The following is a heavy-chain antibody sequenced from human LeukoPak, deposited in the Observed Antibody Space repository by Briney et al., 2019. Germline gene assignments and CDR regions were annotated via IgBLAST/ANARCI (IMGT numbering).Heavy chain of an antibody. V-gene: IGHV4-61*02. D-gene: IGHD4-11*01. CDR3: AGHIRLQGLRP. CDR1: GGSISSGSYY. J-gene: IGHJ5*02. CDR2: IYTSGST. Sequence: SETLSLTCTVSGGSISSGSYYWSWIRQPAGKGLEWIGRIYTSGSTNYNPSLKSRVTISVDTSKNQFSLKLSSVTAADTAVYYCAGHIRLQGLRPWGQGTLVTVSS.